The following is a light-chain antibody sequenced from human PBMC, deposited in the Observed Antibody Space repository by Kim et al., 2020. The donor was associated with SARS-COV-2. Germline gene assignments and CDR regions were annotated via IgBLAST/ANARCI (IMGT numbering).Light chain of an antibody. Sequence: ASKGDRVTITGRASQVIGTRLAWYQQKPGKAPNLLIYTTSNLQSGVPSRFSGSGSGTDFTLTISNLQPEDFATYYCQQANSFPFTFGPGTKVDIK. CDR1: QVIGTR. V-gene: IGKV1-12*01. CDR3: QQANSFPFT. CDR2: TTS. J-gene: IGKJ3*01.